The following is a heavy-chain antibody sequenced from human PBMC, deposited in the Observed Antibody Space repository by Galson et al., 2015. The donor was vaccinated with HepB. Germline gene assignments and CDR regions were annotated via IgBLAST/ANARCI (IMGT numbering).Heavy chain of an antibody. CDR2: INGFSSNI. Sequence: SLRLSCAASGFPFSTFGMNWVRQAPGKGLEWISYINGFSSNINYADSVKGRFTISRDNGKRTLYLQLNSLRADDTAVYYCARWRMVPGYHYGMDVWGQGTTVIVSS. CDR1: GFPFSTFG. V-gene: IGHV3-48*04. CDR3: ARWRMVPGYHYGMDV. J-gene: IGHJ6*02. D-gene: IGHD6-25*01.